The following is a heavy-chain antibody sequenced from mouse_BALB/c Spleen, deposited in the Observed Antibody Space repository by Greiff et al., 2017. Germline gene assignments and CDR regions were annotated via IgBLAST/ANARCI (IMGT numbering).Heavy chain of an antibody. CDR3: ARYYGSSYCWYFDV. CDR1: GYTFTDYA. J-gene: IGHJ1*01. V-gene: IGHV1-67*01. CDR2: ISTYYGDA. D-gene: IGHD1-1*01. Sequence: QVQLKESGAELVRPGVSVKISCKGSGYTFTDYAMHWVKQSHAKSLEWIGVISTYYGDASYNQKFKGKATMTVDKSSSTAYMELARLTSEDSAIYYCARYYGSSYCWYFDVWGAGTTVTVSS.